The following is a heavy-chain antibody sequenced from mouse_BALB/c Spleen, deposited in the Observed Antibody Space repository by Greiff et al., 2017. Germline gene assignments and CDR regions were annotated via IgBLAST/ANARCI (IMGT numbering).Heavy chain of an antibody. CDR2: ISYIVST. CDR1: GDSITRGY. D-gene: IGHD2-2*01. J-gene: IGHJ2*01. V-gene: IGHV3-8*02. CDR3: ARYGYDYFDY. Sequence: EVKLMESGPSLVKPSQTLSLTCSVTGDSITRGYWNWFRKFPGNKLEYMGYISYIVSTYYNPSPKSRISITRDTSKNQHYMQLNSVTTEDTATYYCARYGYDYFDYWGQGTTLTVSS.